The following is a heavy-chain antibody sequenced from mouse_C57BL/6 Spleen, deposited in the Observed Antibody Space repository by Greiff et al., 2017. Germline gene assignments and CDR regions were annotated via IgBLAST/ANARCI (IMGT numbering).Heavy chain of an antibody. CDR3: AREGYYGSAGEAY. CDR1: GYTFTSYW. Sequence: VQLQQPGAELVRPGSSVKLSCKASGYTFTSYWMNWVKQRPIQGLEWIGNIDPSDSETHYNQKFKDKATLTVDKSSSTAYMQLSSRTSEDSAVYYCAREGYYGSAGEAYWGQGTTLTVSS. J-gene: IGHJ2*01. D-gene: IGHD1-1*01. V-gene: IGHV1-52*01. CDR2: IDPSDSET.